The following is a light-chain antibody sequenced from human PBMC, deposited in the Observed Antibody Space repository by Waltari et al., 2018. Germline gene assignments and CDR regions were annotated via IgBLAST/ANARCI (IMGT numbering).Light chain of an antibody. CDR3: QQYYSRRT. J-gene: IGKJ1*01. V-gene: IGKV4-1*01. CDR2: WAS. CDR1: QSLLYNSNATNY. Sequence: DIVMTQSPDSLAVSLGARAPIYCKSSQSLLYNSNATNYLAWYQQKPGQPPKLLIYWASTRHSGVPDRFSGSGSATDFTLTISSLQAEDVAVYYCQQYYSRRTFGQGTKVEIK.